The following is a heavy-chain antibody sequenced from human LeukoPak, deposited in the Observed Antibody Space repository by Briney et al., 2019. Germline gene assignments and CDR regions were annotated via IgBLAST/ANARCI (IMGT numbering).Heavy chain of an antibody. CDR2: ISATGDST. Sequence: GGSLRLSCAASGFTFGFYGMNWVRQAPGKGLEWVATISATGDSTYYADSVKGRFTISRDNSKKTLYLQMNSLRDEDTAVYYCAKSRRDTVTTLYVRKTLLDYFEYWGQGTPVTVSS. J-gene: IGHJ4*02. D-gene: IGHD4-17*01. CDR3: AKSRRDTVTTLYVRKTLLDYFEY. CDR1: GFTFGFYG. V-gene: IGHV3-23*01.